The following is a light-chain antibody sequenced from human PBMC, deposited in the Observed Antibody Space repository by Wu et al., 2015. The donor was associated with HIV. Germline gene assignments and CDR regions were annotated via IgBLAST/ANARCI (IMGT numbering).Light chain of an antibody. CDR3: QHKES. J-gene: IGKJ2*01. V-gene: IGKV3-20*01. CDR2: GAS. Sequence: VLTQSSGTLSLSPGDRATVSCTASHGIGNDLAWYQRKRGQSPKLIMYGASHRATGVPDRFGGSASGTDFTLIINRLETEDFGVLFCQHKESFGPGTKWTSN. CDR1: HGIGND.